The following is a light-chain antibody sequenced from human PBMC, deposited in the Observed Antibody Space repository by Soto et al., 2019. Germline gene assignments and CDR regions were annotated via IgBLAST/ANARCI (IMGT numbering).Light chain of an antibody. CDR1: SSDVGGYNY. Sequence: HSVLHRPLSASRATRGSVTISHTANSSDVGGYNYVSWNHQHPRKAPKVVIYDVEKRPSSVPDRFSGAKSGNTASLTVSGLQAEDEADYYCSSYTATNNFWVFVPGTKVTVL. J-gene: IGLJ1*01. CDR3: SSYTATNNFWV. CDR2: DVE. V-gene: IGLV2-8*02.